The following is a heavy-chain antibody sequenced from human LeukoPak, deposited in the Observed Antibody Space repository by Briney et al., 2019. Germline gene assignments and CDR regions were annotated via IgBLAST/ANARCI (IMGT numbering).Heavy chain of an antibody. CDR2: ISSSSSTI. CDR1: GFTFSSYS. CDR3: ARDRTPHSWEIPGRFDP. V-gene: IGHV3-48*01. Sequence: GGSLRLSCAASGFTFSSYSMNWVRQAPGKGLEWVSYISSSSSTIYYADSVKGRFTISRDNAKNSLYLQMNSLRAEDTAVYYCARDRTPHSWEIPGRFDPWGQGTLVTVSS. D-gene: IGHD6-13*01. J-gene: IGHJ5*02.